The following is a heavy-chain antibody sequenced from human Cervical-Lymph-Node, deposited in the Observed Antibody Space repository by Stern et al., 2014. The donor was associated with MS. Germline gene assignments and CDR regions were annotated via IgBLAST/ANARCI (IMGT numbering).Heavy chain of an antibody. CDR2: LSHTGMT. CDR1: GDSLTNTNYD. J-gene: IGHJ5*01. V-gene: IGHV4-39*01. D-gene: IGHD2-2*01. CDR3: ARHLIVVDPSAPPRAHRCDS. Sequence: VQLVESGPGLVKPSETLSLICTVSGDSLTNTNYDWAWIRQSPGKGLEWIGSLSHTGMTNHHPSISSRVSIFLDTSKTQVSLDLPSVTAADTAIYYCARHLIVVDPSAPPRAHRCDS.